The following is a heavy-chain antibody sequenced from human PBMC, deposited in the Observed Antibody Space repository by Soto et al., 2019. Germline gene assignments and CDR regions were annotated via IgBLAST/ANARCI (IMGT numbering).Heavy chain of an antibody. CDR1: GYTFTSYG. V-gene: IGHV1-18*01. J-gene: IGHJ5*02. CDR2: ISAYNGNT. CDR3: ARDTHPLLWFGEESNWFDP. D-gene: IGHD3-10*01. Sequence: QVQLVQSGAEVKKPGASVKVSCKASGYTFTSYGISWVRQAPGQGLEWMGWISAYNGNTNYAQKLQGRVTMTTDTSTSTAYMELRSLRSDDTAVYYCARDTHPLLWFGEESNWFDPWGQGTLVTVSS.